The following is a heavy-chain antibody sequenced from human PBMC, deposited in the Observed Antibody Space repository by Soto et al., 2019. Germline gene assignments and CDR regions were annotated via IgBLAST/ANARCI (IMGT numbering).Heavy chain of an antibody. J-gene: IGHJ4*02. CDR2: ISYDGSNK. Sequence: GGSLRLSCAASGFTFSSYAMHWVRQAPGKGLEWVAVISYDGSNKYYADSVKGRFTISRDNSKNTLYLQMNSLRAEDTAVYYCATTIIVILAPASGGTSFDYWGQRTLVTVS. CDR3: ATTIIVILAPASGGTSFDY. CDR1: GFTFSSYA. D-gene: IGHD3-22*01. V-gene: IGHV3-30-3*01.